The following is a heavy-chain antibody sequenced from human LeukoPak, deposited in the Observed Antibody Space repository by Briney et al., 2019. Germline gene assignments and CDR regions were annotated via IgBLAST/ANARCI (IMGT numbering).Heavy chain of an antibody. D-gene: IGHD3-10*01. V-gene: IGHV3-7*01. CDR2: IKQDGSEK. CDR1: GFTFSSYW. CDR3: ARDQGYYGSGSYYGGEFDY. Sequence: GGSLRLSCAASGFTFSSYWMSWVRQAPGKGLEWVANIKQDGSEKYYVDSVKGRFTISRDNAKNPLYLQMNSLRAEDTAVYYCARDQGYYGSGSYYGGEFDYWGQGTLVTVSS. J-gene: IGHJ4*02.